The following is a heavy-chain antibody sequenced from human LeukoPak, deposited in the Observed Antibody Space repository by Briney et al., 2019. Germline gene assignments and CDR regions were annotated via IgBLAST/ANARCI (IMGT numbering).Heavy chain of an antibody. Sequence: GRSLRLSCAASGFTFSSYAMHWVRQAPGKGLEWVAVIPYDGSNKYYADSVKGRFTISRDNSKNTLYLQMNSLRAEDTAVYYCASYSGYHMVYYFDYWGQGTLVTVSS. CDR2: IPYDGSNK. D-gene: IGHD5-12*01. CDR3: ASYSGYHMVYYFDY. CDR1: GFTFSSYA. V-gene: IGHV3-30-3*01. J-gene: IGHJ4*02.